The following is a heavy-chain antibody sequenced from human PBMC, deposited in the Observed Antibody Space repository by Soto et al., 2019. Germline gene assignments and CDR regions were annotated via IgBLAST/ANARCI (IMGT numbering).Heavy chain of an antibody. CDR3: AREGYDFWSGYQNYGMDA. CDR1: GASLSDNY. V-gene: IGHV4-34*01. Sequence: PSETLSLTCAVYGASLSDNYCNWLRQPPGKGLEWIGEINHSGNTNYNPSLRSRVTISIDTSKNQFSLKLSSVTAADTAVYYCAREGYDFWSGYQNYGMDAWGQGTTVTVSS. CDR2: INHSGNT. D-gene: IGHD3-3*01. J-gene: IGHJ6*02.